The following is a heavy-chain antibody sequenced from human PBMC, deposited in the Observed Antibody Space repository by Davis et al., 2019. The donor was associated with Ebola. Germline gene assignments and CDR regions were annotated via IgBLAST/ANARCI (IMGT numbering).Heavy chain of an antibody. Sequence: GGSLRLSCVTSGFTFSSYWMSWVRQAPGKGLEWLANIKQDGSVKQYVDSVNGRFTISRDNAKNSLYLQMNSLRAEDTAVYYCAKAVRSTLDQYWGQGTLVTVSS. CDR3: AKAVRSTLDQY. D-gene: IGHD3/OR15-3a*01. J-gene: IGHJ4*02. CDR1: GFTFSSYW. CDR2: IKQDGSVK. V-gene: IGHV3-7*03.